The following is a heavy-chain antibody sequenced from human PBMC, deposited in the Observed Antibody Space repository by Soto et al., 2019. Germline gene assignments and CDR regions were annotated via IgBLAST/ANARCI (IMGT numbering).Heavy chain of an antibody. V-gene: IGHV1-2*02. CDR3: ARSLTEGYCTITGCYTRPLYGMDV. J-gene: IGHJ6*02. CDR2: INPNSGGT. D-gene: IGHD2-2*02. CDR1: GYTFSGYY. Sequence: ASVKVSCKASGYTFSGYYIHWLRQAPGQGLEWMGWINPNSGGTNYAQKFQGRVTVTRDTPTSTAYMELSRLTSDDTAVYYCARSLTEGYCTITGCYTRPLYGMDVWGQGTTVTVSS.